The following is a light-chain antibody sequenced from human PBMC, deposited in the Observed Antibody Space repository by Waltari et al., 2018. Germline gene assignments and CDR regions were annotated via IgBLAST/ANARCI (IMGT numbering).Light chain of an antibody. J-gene: IGLJ2*01. CDR1: KLGDKY. Sequence: SYEVTQPPSVSVSPGQTANITCSGDKLGDKYACWYQQKPGQSPVMVIYQNRKRPSGIPERFYGSNSGNTATLTISGTQAMDEADYYCQAWDISTDVVFGGGTKLTVL. CDR2: QNR. CDR3: QAWDISTDVV. V-gene: IGLV3-1*01.